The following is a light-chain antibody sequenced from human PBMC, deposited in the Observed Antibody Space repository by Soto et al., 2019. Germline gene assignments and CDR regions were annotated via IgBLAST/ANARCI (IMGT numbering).Light chain of an antibody. V-gene: IGKV3-11*01. J-gene: IGKJ4*01. CDR2: DAS. CDR3: QQRSNWTST. CDR1: QSVSSY. Sequence: EIVLTQSPATLSLSPGDRATLSCRASQSVSSYLAWYQQKPGQAPRLLIYDASNRATGIPARFRGSGSGTDFTLTITSLEPEDFAVYYCQQRSNWTSTFGGGTTVEIK.